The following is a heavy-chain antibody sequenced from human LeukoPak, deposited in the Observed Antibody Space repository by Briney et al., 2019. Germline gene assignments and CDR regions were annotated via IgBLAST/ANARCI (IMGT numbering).Heavy chain of an antibody. Sequence: ASVKVSCKASGYTFTGYYMHWVRQAPGKGLEWMGGFDPEDGETIYAQKFQGRVTMTEDTSTDTAYMELSSLRSEDTAVYYCASAYYYVWGSYRSGWFDPWGQGTLVTVSS. J-gene: IGHJ5*02. CDR1: GYTFTGYY. CDR3: ASAYYYVWGSYRSGWFDP. V-gene: IGHV1-24*01. D-gene: IGHD3-16*02. CDR2: FDPEDGET.